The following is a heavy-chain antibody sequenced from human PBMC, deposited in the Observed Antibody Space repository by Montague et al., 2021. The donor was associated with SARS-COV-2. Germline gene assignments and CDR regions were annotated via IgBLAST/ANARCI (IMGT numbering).Heavy chain of an antibody. D-gene: IGHD6-19*01. J-gene: IGHJ3*02. Sequence: KYHTGSTNYNPSLKSRVTISVDKSKNQFSLKLSSVTAADTAVYFCAWAPIVVPGNNAFDIWGQGTMVTVSS. CDR3: AWAPIVVPGNNAFDI. V-gene: IGHV4-4*01. CDR2: KYHTGST.